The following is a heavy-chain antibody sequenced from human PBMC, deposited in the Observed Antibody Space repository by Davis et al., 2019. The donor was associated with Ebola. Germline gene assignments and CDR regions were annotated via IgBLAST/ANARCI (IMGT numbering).Heavy chain of an antibody. V-gene: IGHV3-73*01. D-gene: IGHD2-8*01. Sequence: GESLKISCAASGITFSGSAVHWVRQASGKGLEWVGRIRSKANSFATEFAASVKGRFTISRDDSKNTAYLQMNSLKTEDTAVYYCSRHSPFRCLDYWGQGTLVTVSS. CDR2: IRSKANSFAT. CDR1: GITFSGSA. J-gene: IGHJ4*02. CDR3: SRHSPFRCLDY.